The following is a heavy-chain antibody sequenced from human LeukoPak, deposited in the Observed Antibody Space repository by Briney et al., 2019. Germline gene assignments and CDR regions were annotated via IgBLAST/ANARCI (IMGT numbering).Heavy chain of an antibody. V-gene: IGHV2-5*02. J-gene: IGHJ5*02. D-gene: IGHD2-15*01. CDR3: ARYSNWFDP. CDR2: IYWDDDK. Sequence: SGPTLVKPTQTLTLTCTFSGFSLSTSGVGVGWIRQPPGKALEWLALIYWDDDKRYSPSLKSRLTITTDTSINQVVLTLTNMDPVDTATYYCARYSNWFDPWGQGTLVTVSS. CDR1: GFSLSTSGVG.